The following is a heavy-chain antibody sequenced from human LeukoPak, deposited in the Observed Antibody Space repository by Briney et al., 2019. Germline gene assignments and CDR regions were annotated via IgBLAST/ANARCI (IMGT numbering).Heavy chain of an antibody. CDR2: IYYDGST. D-gene: IGHD1-26*01. Sequence: SETLSLTCTVSGGSISSYYWSWIRQPPGKGLEWIGYIYYDGSTDYNPSLKSRVTISADTSKNQFSLKLSSVTAADTAVYYCAGVGATVVDYWGQGTLVTVSS. J-gene: IGHJ4*02. V-gene: IGHV4-59*12. CDR3: AGVGATVVDY. CDR1: GGSISSYY.